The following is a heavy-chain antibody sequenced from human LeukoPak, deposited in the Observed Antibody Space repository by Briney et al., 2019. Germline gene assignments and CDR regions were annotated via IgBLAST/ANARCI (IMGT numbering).Heavy chain of an antibody. CDR1: GYTFTGYY. V-gene: IGHV1-2*02. D-gene: IGHD3-10*01. Sequence: ASVKVSCKASGYTFTGYYMHWVRQAPGQGLEWMGWINPNSGGTNYAQKFQGRVTITADKSTSTAYMELSSLRSEDTAVYYCARGMRGVIRSFDYWGQGTLVTVSS. J-gene: IGHJ4*02. CDR3: ARGMRGVIRSFDY. CDR2: INPNSGGT.